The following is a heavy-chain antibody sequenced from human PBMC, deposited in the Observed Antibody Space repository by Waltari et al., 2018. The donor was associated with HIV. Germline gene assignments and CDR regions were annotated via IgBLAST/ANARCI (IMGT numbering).Heavy chain of an antibody. CDR3: ARDSALMMAGGPLDY. J-gene: IGHJ4*02. Sequence: QVRLQESGPGLVRPSATLYLTCTVSTASIDNYYWTWVRQTPGQRLEWIGSVHSSGRANYNPSFKSRVTISMDMSRDQFSLRLRFVTAVDTAIYFCARDSALMMAGGPLDYWGQGIRVTVSS. V-gene: IGHV4-59*01. CDR2: VHSSGRA. D-gene: IGHD3-16*01. CDR1: TASIDNYY.